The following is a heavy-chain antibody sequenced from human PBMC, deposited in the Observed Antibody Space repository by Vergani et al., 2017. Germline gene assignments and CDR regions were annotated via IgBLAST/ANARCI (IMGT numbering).Heavy chain of an antibody. D-gene: IGHD5-18*01. Sequence: QVQLQESGPGLVKPSETLSLTCTVSGGSISSYYWSWIRQPPGKGLEWIGYIYYSGSTNYNPSLKSRVTISVDTSKNQFSLKLSSVTAADTAVYYCARVNVDTAMVDFYYFDYWGQGTLVTVSS. CDR3: ARVNVDTAMVDFYYFDY. V-gene: IGHV4-59*01. CDR1: GGSISSYY. CDR2: IYYSGST. J-gene: IGHJ4*02.